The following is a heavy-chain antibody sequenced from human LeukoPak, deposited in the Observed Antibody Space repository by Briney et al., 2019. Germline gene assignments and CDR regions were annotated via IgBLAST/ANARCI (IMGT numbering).Heavy chain of an antibody. J-gene: IGHJ4*02. CDR1: GFTFSGYA. Sequence: GGSLRLSCAASGFTFSGYAMSWVRQAPGKGLEWVSAISGSGGSTYYADSVKGRFTISRDNSKNTLYLQMNSLRAKDTAVYYCAKLMSYSGYDFDYWGQGTLVTVSS. V-gene: IGHV3-23*01. CDR3: AKLMSYSGYDFDY. D-gene: IGHD5-12*01. CDR2: ISGSGGST.